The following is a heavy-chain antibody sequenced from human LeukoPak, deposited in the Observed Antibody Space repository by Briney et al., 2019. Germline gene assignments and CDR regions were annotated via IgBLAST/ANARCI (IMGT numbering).Heavy chain of an antibody. Sequence: GASVKVSCKASEYTFSDYYIHWVRQAPGQGLEWMGWINPNSGGTKYAQKFHGRVTMTRDTSISTAYMELSRLRGDDTAVYYCAREDSTGLDNWFDPWGQGTLVTVSS. CDR1: EYTFSDYY. CDR3: AREDSTGLDNWFDP. J-gene: IGHJ5*02. V-gene: IGHV1-2*02. D-gene: IGHD6-19*01. CDR2: INPNSGGT.